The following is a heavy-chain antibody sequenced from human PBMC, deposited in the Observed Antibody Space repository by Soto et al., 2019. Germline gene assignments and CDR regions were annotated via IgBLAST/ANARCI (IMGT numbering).Heavy chain of an antibody. D-gene: IGHD2-21*02. V-gene: IGHV4-31*03. CDR3: ARVCGGDCHYGMDV. CDR2: IYYSGST. J-gene: IGHJ6*02. CDR1: GGSISRGGYY. Sequence: SSETLSLTCTFSGGSISRGGYYWGWVRPQPGKGLEWIGYIYYSGSTYYNPSLKSRVTISVDTSKNQFSLKLSSVTAADTAVYYCARVCGGDCHYGMDVWGQGTTVTVS.